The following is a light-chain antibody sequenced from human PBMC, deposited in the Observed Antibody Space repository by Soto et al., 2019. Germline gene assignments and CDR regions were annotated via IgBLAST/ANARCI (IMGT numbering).Light chain of an antibody. CDR3: QQYGSSRT. J-gene: IGKJ4*02. Sequence: QSPATLCVSPGEGATLSCRASPSVGSDLAWYQQKPGQAPRLHIYDTSTRATGIPARCSGSGSGTDFTLTISRLEPEDFAVYYWQQYGSSRTFGGGTTGDIK. CDR1: PSVGSD. V-gene: IGKV3D-20*01. CDR2: DTS.